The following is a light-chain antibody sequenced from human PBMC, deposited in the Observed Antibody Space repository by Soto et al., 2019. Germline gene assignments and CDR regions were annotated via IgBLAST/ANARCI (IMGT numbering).Light chain of an antibody. Sequence: QAVVTQPPAVSGAPGQRVTISCTGSSSNIGAGYDVHWYQHLPGTAPKLLIYGSTNRPSGVPDRFSASKSGTSASLAITGLQAEDEADYYCQTYDSSLNWMFGGGTKVTVL. CDR1: SSNIGAGYD. J-gene: IGLJ3*02. CDR3: QTYDSSLNWM. V-gene: IGLV1-40*01. CDR2: GST.